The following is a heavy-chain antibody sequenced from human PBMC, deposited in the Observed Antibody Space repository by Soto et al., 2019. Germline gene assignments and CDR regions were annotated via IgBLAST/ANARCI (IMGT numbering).Heavy chain of an antibody. V-gene: IGHV4-59*01. CDR3: AKKRKYCSSTSCYYAFDI. Sequence: SETLSLTCTVSCGSISSYYWSWIRQPPGKGLEWIGYIYYSGSTNYNPSLKSRVTISVDTSKNQFSLKLSSVTAADTAVYYCAKKRKYCSSTSCYYAFDIWGQGTMVTVSS. CDR2: IYYSGST. D-gene: IGHD2-2*01. J-gene: IGHJ3*02. CDR1: CGSISSYY.